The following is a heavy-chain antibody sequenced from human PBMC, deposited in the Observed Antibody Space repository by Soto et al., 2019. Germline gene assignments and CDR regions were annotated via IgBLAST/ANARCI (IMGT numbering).Heavy chain of an antibody. D-gene: IGHD6-19*01. CDR2: MYHSGST. CDR1: GSSISSDYW. Sequence: SETLSLTCTVSGSSISSDYWWTWVRQPPGKGLEWIAEMYHSGSTNYNPSLKSRVTISVDKSKNQISLELSSVTAADTAVYYCARVLSSGWSRFDYWGQGTLVTVSS. J-gene: IGHJ4*02. V-gene: IGHV4-4*02. CDR3: ARVLSSGWSRFDY.